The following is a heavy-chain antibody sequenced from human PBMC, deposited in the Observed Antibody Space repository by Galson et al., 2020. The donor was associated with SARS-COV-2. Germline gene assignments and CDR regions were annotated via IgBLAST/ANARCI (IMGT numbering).Heavy chain of an antibody. CDR2: IDPSDSHT. D-gene: IGHD2-15*01. Sequence: HGESLKISCKGSGYSFRSYWINWVRQMPGKGLEWMGRIDPSDSHTNYSPSFQGHVTISADKSISTVYLQWSSLKASDTAIYFCARRGNIEDYHNWDYSYYLDVWGRGTTVTVSS. V-gene: IGHV5-10-1*01. J-gene: IGHJ6*03. CDR3: ARRGNIEDYHNWDYSYYLDV. CDR1: GYSFRSYW.